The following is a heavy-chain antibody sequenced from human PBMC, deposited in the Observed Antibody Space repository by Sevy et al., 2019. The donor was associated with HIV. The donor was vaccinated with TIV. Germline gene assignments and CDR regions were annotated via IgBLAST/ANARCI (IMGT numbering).Heavy chain of an antibody. V-gene: IGHV5-51*01. CDR3: ARRTRDCDGDTCYGTYFDI. CDR2: IYPGDSDT. J-gene: IGHJ4*01. D-gene: IGHD2-21*01. CDR1: GYTFTSSW. Sequence: GESLKISCQGSGYTFTSSWVDWVRQLPGKGLEWMGTIYPGDSDTRYSPSFQGQVTISVDKSTNTALLQWASLRTSDTAMYYCARRTRDCDGDTCYGTYFDIWGHGTLVTVSS.